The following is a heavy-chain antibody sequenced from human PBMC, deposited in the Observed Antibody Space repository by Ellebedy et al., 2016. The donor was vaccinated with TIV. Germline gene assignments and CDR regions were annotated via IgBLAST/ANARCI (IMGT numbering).Heavy chain of an antibody. CDR3: ARGGARHFDY. CDR2: IKNDGRTT. Sequence: GGSLRLSCAASGITFSDTWMHWVRQAPGKGLVWVSLIKNDGRTTRYADSVKGRFTISRDNAKNTRFLQMDSLTAEDTALYYCARGGARHFDYWGQGTQVTVSS. J-gene: IGHJ4*02. CDR1: GITFSDTW. D-gene: IGHD4/OR15-4a*01. V-gene: IGHV3-74*01.